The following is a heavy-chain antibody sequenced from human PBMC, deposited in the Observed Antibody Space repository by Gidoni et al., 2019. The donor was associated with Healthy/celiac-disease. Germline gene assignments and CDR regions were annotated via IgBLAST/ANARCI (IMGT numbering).Heavy chain of an antibody. CDR3: ARDRDYYGSGIDY. V-gene: IGHV3-48*01. D-gene: IGHD3-10*01. CDR2: ISSSSSTI. CDR1: RFTFSRYS. J-gene: IGHJ4*02. Sequence: EVQLVESGGGLVKPGGSLRLSCAASRFTFSRYSMNWFRQGPGKGLDGVSYISSSSSTIYYADSVKGRFTISRDNAKNSLYLQMNSLRAEDTAVYYCARDRDYYGSGIDYWGQGTLVTVSS.